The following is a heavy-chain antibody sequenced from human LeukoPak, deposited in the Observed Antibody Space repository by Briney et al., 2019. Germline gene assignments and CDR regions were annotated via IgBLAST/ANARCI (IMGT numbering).Heavy chain of an antibody. J-gene: IGHJ4*02. CDR2: IRYDGSNK. V-gene: IGHV3-30*02. Sequence: GGSLRLSCAASGFTFSSYGMHWVRQAPGKGLEWVAFIRYDGSNKYYADSVKGRFTISRDNSKNTLYLQMNSLRAEDTAVYYCAKSLLPYSGSYLDSDYWGQGTLVTVSS. CDR1: GFTFSSYG. CDR3: AKSLLPYSGSYLDSDY. D-gene: IGHD1-26*01.